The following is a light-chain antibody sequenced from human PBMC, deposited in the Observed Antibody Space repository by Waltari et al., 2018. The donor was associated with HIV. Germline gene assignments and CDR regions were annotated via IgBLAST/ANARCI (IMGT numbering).Light chain of an antibody. CDR2: KAS. CDR3: QQYNSWT. Sequence: DIQMTQSPSTLSASVGDRATITCRASQSISSRLAWDQQKPGKAPKLLIYKASSLESGVPSRFSGSGSGTEFTLTISSLQPDDFATYYCQQYNSWTFGQGTKVEIK. CDR1: QSISSR. J-gene: IGKJ1*01. V-gene: IGKV1-5*03.